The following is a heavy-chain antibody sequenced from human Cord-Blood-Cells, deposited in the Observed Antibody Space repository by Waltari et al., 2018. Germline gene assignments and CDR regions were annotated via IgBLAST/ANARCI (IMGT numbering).Heavy chain of an antibody. J-gene: IGHJ4*02. D-gene: IGHD6-6*01. CDR3: ARQYSSSSRYFDY. Sequence: QLQLQESGPGLVKPSETLSLTCTVSGGSISSSSYYWGWIRQPPGKGLEWIGSIYYSGSTYYNPSLKRRVTISVDTSKNQFSLKLSSVTAADTAVYYCARQYSSSSRYFDYWGQGTLVTVSS. CDR1: GGSISSSSYY. V-gene: IGHV4-39*01. CDR2: IYYSGST.